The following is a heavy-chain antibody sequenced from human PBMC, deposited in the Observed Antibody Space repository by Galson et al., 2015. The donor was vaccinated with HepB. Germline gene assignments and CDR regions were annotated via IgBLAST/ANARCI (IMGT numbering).Heavy chain of an antibody. CDR1: GFTFSSYA. CDR3: ARDSLLTMVRGVIITFAFDI. CDR2: ISSSSSYI. V-gene: IGHV3-21*01. D-gene: IGHD3-10*01. Sequence: SLRLSCAASGFTFSSYAMHWVRQAPGKGLEWVSSISSSSSYIYYADSVKGRFTISRDNAKNSLYLQMNSLRAEDTAVYYCARDSLLTMVRGVIITFAFDIWGQGTMVTVSS. J-gene: IGHJ3*02.